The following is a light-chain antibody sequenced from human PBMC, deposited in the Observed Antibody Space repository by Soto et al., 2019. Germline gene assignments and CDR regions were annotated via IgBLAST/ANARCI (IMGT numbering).Light chain of an antibody. V-gene: IGLV2-11*01. Sequence: QSALTQPRSVSGSPGQSVTFSCTATNSDVVGYIYVSWYQQYPGKAPKLMIYDVNKRPSGVPDRFSGSKSGNTASLTISGLQAEDEADYYCCSYADTNTVLFGGGTKVTVL. CDR1: NSDVVGYIY. CDR3: CSYADTNTVL. J-gene: IGLJ2*01. CDR2: DVN.